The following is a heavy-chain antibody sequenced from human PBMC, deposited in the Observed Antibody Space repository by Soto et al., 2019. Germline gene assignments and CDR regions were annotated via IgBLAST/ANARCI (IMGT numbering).Heavy chain of an antibody. D-gene: IGHD2-15*01. CDR3: AKDIYDCSGGSCARDLYFDL. CDR1: GFTFDDYA. J-gene: IGHJ2*01. CDR2: ISWNSGSI. Sequence: EVQLVESGGGLVQPGRSLRLSCAASGFTFDDYAMHWVRQAPGKGLEWVSGISWNSGSIGYADSVKGRFTISRDNAKNSVYLQMNSLRAEDTALYYCAKDIYDCSGGSCARDLYFDLWGRGTLVTVSS. V-gene: IGHV3-9*01.